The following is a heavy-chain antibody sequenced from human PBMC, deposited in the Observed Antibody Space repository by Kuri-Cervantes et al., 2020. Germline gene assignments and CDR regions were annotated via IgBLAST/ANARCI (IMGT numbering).Heavy chain of an antibody. D-gene: IGHD3-9*01. J-gene: IGHJ4*02. CDR2: ISYDGSNK. V-gene: IGHV3-30*04. Sequence: GGSLRLSCAASGSTFSSYAMHWVRQAPGKGLEWVAVISYDGSNKYYADSVKGRFTISRDNSKNTLYLQMNSLRPEDRSVYFCARGGYYDILTIGFDYWGQGALVTVSS. CDR3: ARGGYYDILTIGFDY. CDR1: GSTFSSYA.